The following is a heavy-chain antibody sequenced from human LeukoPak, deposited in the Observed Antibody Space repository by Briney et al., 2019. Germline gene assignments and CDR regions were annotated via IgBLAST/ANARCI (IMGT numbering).Heavy chain of an antibody. D-gene: IGHD3-10*01. J-gene: IGHJ6*03. Sequence: SETLSLTCTVSGGSISSYYWSWIRQPPGKGLEWIGYIYYSGSTNYNPSLKSRVTISVDTSKNQFSLKLSSVTAADTAVYYCARDSPDYYGSGSYFHYYYYMDVWGKGTTVTISS. CDR1: GGSISSYY. CDR3: ARDSPDYYGSGSYFHYYYYMDV. CDR2: IYYSGST. V-gene: IGHV4-59*01.